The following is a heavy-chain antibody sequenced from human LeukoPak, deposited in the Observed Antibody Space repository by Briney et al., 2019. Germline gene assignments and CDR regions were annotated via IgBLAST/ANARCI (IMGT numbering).Heavy chain of an antibody. D-gene: IGHD3-22*01. V-gene: IGHV1-8*03. Sequence: ASVKVSCKASGYTFTSYDINWVRQATGQGLEWMGWMNPNSGNTGYAQKFQGRVTITRNTSISTAYMELSSLRSEDTAVYYCASLGYYYDSSGWMVAFDIWGQGTMVTVSS. CDR3: ASLGYYYDSSGWMVAFDI. CDR1: GYTFTSYD. J-gene: IGHJ3*02. CDR2: MNPNSGNT.